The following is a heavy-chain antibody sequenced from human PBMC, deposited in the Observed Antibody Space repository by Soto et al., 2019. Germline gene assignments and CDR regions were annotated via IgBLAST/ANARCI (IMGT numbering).Heavy chain of an antibody. J-gene: IGHJ4*02. CDR2: MSGSDGGT. V-gene: IGHV3-23*01. D-gene: IGHD3-3*01. CDR3: AKEPYDFWTGEHYFDY. Sequence: GGSLRLSCAASGFTFSNYGMSWVRQAPGKGLEWVSAMSGSDGGTYYADSVKGRFTISRDNSKNTLYLQMNSLRAEDTAVYYCAKEPYDFWTGEHYFDYWGQGTLVTVSS. CDR1: GFTFSNYG.